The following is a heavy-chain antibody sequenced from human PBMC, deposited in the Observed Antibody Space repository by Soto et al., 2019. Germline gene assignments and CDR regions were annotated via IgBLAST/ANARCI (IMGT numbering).Heavy chain of an antibody. V-gene: IGHV4-59*11. J-gene: IGHJ4*02. CDR1: GGSISNHY. CDR3: TRANWYSEY. D-gene: IGHD7-27*01. CDR2: IYYNGNT. Sequence: QVQLQESGPGLVKPSDTLSLTCSVSGGSISNHYWGWIRQPPGKGLEWIGYIYYNGNTNYNPTLKSRVTMSVGTSRNQISLKLTTVTAADTAVYYCTRANWYSEYWGQGTLVTVSS.